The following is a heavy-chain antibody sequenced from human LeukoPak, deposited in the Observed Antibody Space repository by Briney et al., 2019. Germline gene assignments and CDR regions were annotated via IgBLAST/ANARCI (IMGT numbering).Heavy chain of an antibody. D-gene: IGHD3-16*02. Sequence: GGSLTLFCAVSGFTVSSNYMSGVRQAPGKGLEWVSIIYSGGSTYYADSVKGRFSISRDNSKNTLYLQMNSLRAEDTAVYYCANAEVASYYDYVWGSYRPPFDYWGQGTLVTVSS. CDR3: ANAEVASYYDYVWGSYRPPFDY. V-gene: IGHV3-66*01. CDR1: GFTVSSNY. CDR2: IYSGGST. J-gene: IGHJ4*02.